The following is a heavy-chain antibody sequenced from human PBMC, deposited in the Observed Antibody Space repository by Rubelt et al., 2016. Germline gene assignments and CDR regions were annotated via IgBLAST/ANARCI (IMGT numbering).Heavy chain of an antibody. CDR3: ARGDSSGYYYRSNYFDY. V-gene: IGHV1-3*01. Sequence: QVQLVQSGAEVKKPGASVKVSCKASGYTFTSYAMHWVRQAPGQRLEWMGWINAGNGNTKYSQKFQGRVTITRDTSASTAYMELSSLRSEDTAVYYCARGDSSGYYYRSNYFDYWGQGTLVTVSS. CDR1: GYTFTSYA. CDR2: INAGNGNT. D-gene: IGHD3-22*01. J-gene: IGHJ4*02.